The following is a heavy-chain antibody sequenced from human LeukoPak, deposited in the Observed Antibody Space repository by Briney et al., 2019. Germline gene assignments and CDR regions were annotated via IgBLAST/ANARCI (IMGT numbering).Heavy chain of an antibody. V-gene: IGHV1-2*02. Sequence: ASVKVSCKASGYTFTDYYMHWIRQAPGQRLEWMGWINPNNGGTNYAQKFQGRVTMTRDTSISTAYLELSRLISDDTAVYYCARDRYGDYYSGFDYWGQGTLVTVSS. CDR1: GYTFTDYY. J-gene: IGHJ4*02. D-gene: IGHD4-17*01. CDR3: ARDRYGDYYSGFDY. CDR2: INPNNGGT.